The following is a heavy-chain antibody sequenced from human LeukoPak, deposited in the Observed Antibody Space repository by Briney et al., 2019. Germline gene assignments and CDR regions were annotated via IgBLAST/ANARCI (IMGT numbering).Heavy chain of an antibody. D-gene: IGHD4-23*01. CDR3: ARGGGGGNYVLGYMDV. J-gene: IGHJ6*03. CDR2: INPNSGGT. Sequence: GASVKVSCKASGYTFTGYYMHWVRQAPGQGLEWMGWINPNSGGTNYAQKFQGRVTMTRDTSISTADMELSRLRSEDTAVYYCARGGGGGNYVLGYMDVWGKGTTVTVSS. CDR1: GYTFTGYY. V-gene: IGHV1-2*02.